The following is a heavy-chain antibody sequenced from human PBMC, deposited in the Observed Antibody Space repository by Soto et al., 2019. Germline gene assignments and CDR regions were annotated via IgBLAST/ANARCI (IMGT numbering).Heavy chain of an antibody. CDR1: GYTFTSYY. D-gene: IGHD1-26*01. J-gene: IGHJ4*02. CDR3: ASGNYFRRELPGY. Sequence: QVQLVQSGAEVKKPGASVKVSCKASGYTFTSYYMHWVRQAPGQGLEWMGIINPSGGSTSYAQKFQGRVTMSRDTSTSTVYLELSSLRSEDTAVYYCASGNYFRRELPGYWGQGTLVTVSS. V-gene: IGHV1-46*01. CDR2: INPSGGST.